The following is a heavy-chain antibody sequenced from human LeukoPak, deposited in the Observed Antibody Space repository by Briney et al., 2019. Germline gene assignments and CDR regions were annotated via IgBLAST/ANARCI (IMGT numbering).Heavy chain of an antibody. Sequence: EASVKVSCKASRYTFTDYGISWVRQAPGQGLEWMGGIIPIFGTANYAQKFQGRVTITTDESTSTAYMELSSLRSEDTAVYYCARDNYAGANWFDPWGQGTLVTVSS. D-gene: IGHD1-7*01. V-gene: IGHV1-69*05. J-gene: IGHJ5*02. CDR2: IIPIFGTA. CDR3: ARDNYAGANWFDP. CDR1: RYTFTDYG.